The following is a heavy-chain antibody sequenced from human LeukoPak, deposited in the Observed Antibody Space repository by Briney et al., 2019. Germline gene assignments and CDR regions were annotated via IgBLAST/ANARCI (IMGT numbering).Heavy chain of an antibody. CDR3: AHFKLTIFDS. CDR1: GFSLSSTGAG. Sequence: SGPTLVNPTETLTLTCTFSGFSLSSTGAGVGWIRQPPGKALEWLALIYWDDDKRYSPSLKSKLSIIKDTSKSQVVLTMTNVDPVDTATYYCAHFKLTIFDSWGQGNLVTVSS. D-gene: IGHD3-3*01. J-gene: IGHJ4*02. V-gene: IGHV2-5*02. CDR2: IYWDDDK.